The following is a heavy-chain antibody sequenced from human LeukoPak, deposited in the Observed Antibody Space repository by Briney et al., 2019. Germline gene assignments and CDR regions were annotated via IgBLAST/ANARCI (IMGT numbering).Heavy chain of an antibody. CDR1: GGPISSYY. D-gene: IGHD2-2*01. Sequence: KASETLSLTCTVSGGPISSYYWSWIRQPPGKGLEWIGYIYYSGSTNYNPSLKSRVTISVDTSKNQFSLKLSSVTAADTAVYYCARVYQDIVVVPAATKQKNYYYYYMDVWGKGTTVTLSS. CDR3: ARVYQDIVVVPAATKQKNYYYYYMDV. J-gene: IGHJ6*03. V-gene: IGHV4-59*12. CDR2: IYYSGST.